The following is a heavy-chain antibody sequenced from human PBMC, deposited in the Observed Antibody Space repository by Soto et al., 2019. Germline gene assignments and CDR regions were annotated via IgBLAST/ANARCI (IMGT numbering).Heavy chain of an antibody. CDR1: GFTFSNHA. CDR2: IYSGGST. Sequence: EVQVLESGGGLVQPGGSLRLSCAATGFTFSNHAMNWVRQAPGKGLEWVSVIYSGGSTYYADSVKGRFTISRDNSKNTLYLQMNSLRAEDTAVYYCARRFGEYGWFDPWGQGTLVTVSS. V-gene: IGHV3-23*03. D-gene: IGHD3-10*01. CDR3: ARRFGEYGWFDP. J-gene: IGHJ5*02.